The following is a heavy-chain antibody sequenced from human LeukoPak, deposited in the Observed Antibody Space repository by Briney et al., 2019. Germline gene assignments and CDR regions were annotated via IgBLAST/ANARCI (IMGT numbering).Heavy chain of an antibody. CDR2: ISGSGGST. CDR1: GFTFSSYM. D-gene: IGHD2-15*01. J-gene: IGHJ4*02. CDR3: AKDLSGRASFDY. V-gene: IGHV3-23*01. Sequence: PGGSLRPSCAASGFTFSSYMMNWVRQAPGKGLEWVSAISGSGGSTYYADSVKGRFTISRDNSKNTLYLQMNSLRAEDTAVYYCAKDLSGRASFDYWGQGTLVTVSS.